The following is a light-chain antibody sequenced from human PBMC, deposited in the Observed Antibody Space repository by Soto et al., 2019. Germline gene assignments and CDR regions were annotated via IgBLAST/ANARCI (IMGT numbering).Light chain of an antibody. CDR2: AAS. J-gene: IGKJ5*01. CDR1: QGISSY. CDR3: QQLNSYPIP. Sequence: DIQLTQSPSFLSASVRDRVTITCRASQGISSYLAWYQQKPGKAPKLLIYAASTLQSGVPSRFSGSGSGTEFTLTISSLQPEDFATYYCQQLNSYPIPFGQGTRLEIK. V-gene: IGKV1-9*01.